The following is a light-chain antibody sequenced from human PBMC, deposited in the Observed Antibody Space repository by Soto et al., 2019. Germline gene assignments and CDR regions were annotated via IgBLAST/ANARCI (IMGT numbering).Light chain of an antibody. CDR1: SSDXCCYNY. J-gene: IGLJ1*01. CDR3: SSYTTSNTRQIV. Sequence: QSALTQPASVSGSPGQSITISCTGTSSDXCCYNYVSWYQHHPGKAPKLMIFDVSNRPSGVSNRFSGSKSGNTASLTISGLQPEDEADYYCSSYTTSNTRQIVFGTGTKVTVL. CDR2: DVS. V-gene: IGLV2-14*03.